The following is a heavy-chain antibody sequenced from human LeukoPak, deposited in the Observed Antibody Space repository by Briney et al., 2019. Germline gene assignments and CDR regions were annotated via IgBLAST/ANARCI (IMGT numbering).Heavy chain of an antibody. D-gene: IGHD3-16*01. CDR2: ISLSTSGK. Sequence: PGGSLRLSCAASGFTFSDYDMSWVRQAPGKGLEWVSSISLSTSGKTYADSVEGRFTISTDKAKNTLYLQMDSLRAEDTAIYYCAKALTRWAFDMWGQGTMVTVSS. CDR1: GFTFSDYD. V-gene: IGHV3-23*01. CDR3: AKALTRWAFDM. J-gene: IGHJ3*02.